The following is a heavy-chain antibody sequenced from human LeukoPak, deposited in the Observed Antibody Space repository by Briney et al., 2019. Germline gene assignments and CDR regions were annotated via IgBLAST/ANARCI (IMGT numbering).Heavy chain of an antibody. D-gene: IGHD6-13*01. V-gene: IGHV3-48*01. Sequence: GGSLRLSCAASGFTFSSYSMNWVRQAPGKGLEWVSYISSSSSTIYYADSVKGRFTISRDNAKNSLYLQMNSLRAEDTAVYYCARRKFGRAGIAAAGTFDYWGQGTLVTVSS. J-gene: IGHJ4*02. CDR1: GFTFSSYS. CDR3: ARRKFGRAGIAAAGTFDY. CDR2: ISSSSSTI.